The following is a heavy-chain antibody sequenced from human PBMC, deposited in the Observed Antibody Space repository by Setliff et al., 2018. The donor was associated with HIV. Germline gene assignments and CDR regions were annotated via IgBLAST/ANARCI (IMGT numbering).Heavy chain of an antibody. CDR1: GYTFTAYG. CDR3: ARDVEHMMDV. CDR2: ISTYSDET. J-gene: IGHJ6*02. Sequence: ASVKVSCKPSGYTFTAYGLSWVRQAPGQGLEWMGWISTYSDETSYAQTLQGRVTMTTDTSTSTAYMELRRLTFDDTTVYYCARDVEHMMDVWGQGTTVTVSS. V-gene: IGHV1-18*01.